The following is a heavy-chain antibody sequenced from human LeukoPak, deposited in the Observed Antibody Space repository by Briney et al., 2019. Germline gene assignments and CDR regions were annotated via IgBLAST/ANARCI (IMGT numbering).Heavy chain of an antibody. J-gene: IGHJ6*03. Sequence: ASVKVSCKASGGTFRTYSVTWVRQAPGQGLEWMGGIIPIFGTPNYAQKFQGRVKVTTDDATGTAYMELSSLMSEDTATYYCARVDRYHFYLDVWGKGTPVTVSS. CDR3: ARVDRYHFYLDV. V-gene: IGHV1-69*05. CDR2: IIPIFGTP. CDR1: GGTFRTYS.